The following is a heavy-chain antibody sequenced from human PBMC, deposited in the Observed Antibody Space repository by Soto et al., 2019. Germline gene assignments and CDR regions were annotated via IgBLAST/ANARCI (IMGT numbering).Heavy chain of an antibody. CDR3: ARGGEFCSTGSCNSSLGDAFDV. CDR1: GYTFSDYY. V-gene: IGHV1-2*02. J-gene: IGHJ3*01. CDR2: ISPNNGAT. D-gene: IGHD2-15*01. Sequence: ASVKVSCKASGYTFSDYYMHWARQAPGQGLECMGWISPNNGATNYAQKFQDRVTMTRDASITTAYMELSRLRSDDTAVYYCARGGEFCSTGSCNSSLGDAFDVWGQGTTVTVSS.